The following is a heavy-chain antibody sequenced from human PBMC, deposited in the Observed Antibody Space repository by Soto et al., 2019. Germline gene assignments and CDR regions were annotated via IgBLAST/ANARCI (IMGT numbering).Heavy chain of an antibody. D-gene: IGHD2-2*02. V-gene: IGHV4-39*01. J-gene: IGHJ5*02. CDR2: IYYTGST. CDR3: ARXXXXXXXXXRRYTGAWFDP. Sequence: QLRLQESGPGLVTPSETLSLTCNVSGGSIASXXYXXXWIXXPPGKGLEWIGSIYYTGSTYYSPSLKSRVTISVDTSKNQFSLSLTXETASXXAVXXXARXXXXXXXXXRRYTGAWFDPWGQGTLVTVSS. CDR1: GGSIASXXYX.